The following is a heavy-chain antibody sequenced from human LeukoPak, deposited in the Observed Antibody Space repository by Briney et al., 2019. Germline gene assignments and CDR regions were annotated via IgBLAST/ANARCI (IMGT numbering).Heavy chain of an antibody. Sequence: ASVKVSCKASGYTFTGYYMHWVRQAPGQGLEWMGWINPNSGGTNYAQKFQGRVTMARDTSISTAYMELSRLRSDDTAVYYCARQGYCSSTSCYANDAFDIWGQGTMITVSS. CDR3: ARQGYCSSTSCYANDAFDI. CDR2: INPNSGGT. J-gene: IGHJ3*02. CDR1: GYTFTGYY. D-gene: IGHD2-2*01. V-gene: IGHV1-2*02.